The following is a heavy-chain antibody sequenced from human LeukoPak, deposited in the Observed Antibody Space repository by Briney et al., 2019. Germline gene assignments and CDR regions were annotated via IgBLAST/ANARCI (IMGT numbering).Heavy chain of an antibody. CDR1: GFTFSSYW. D-gene: IGHD3-22*01. CDR2: IKQDGSEK. V-gene: IGHV3-7*01. CDR3: ARDLGSSGYPFDY. J-gene: IGHJ4*02. Sequence: GGSLRLSCAASGFTFSSYWMSWVRQAPGKGLEWVTNIKQDGSEKYYVDSVKGRFTISRDNAKNSVYLQMNSLRVEDTAVYYCARDLGSSGYPFDYWGQGTLVTVSS.